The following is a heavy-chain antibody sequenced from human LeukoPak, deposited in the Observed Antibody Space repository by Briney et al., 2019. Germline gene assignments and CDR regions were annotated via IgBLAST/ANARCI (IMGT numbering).Heavy chain of an antibody. Sequence: GGSLRLSCAASGFTFSSYAMSWVRQAPGKGLEWVSAISGSGGSTYYADSVKGRFTISRDNSNNTLYLQMNSLRAEDTAVYYCAKGSRRSGYYYSNWGQGTLVTISS. CDR2: ISGSGGST. J-gene: IGHJ4*02. CDR1: GFTFSSYA. V-gene: IGHV3-23*01. CDR3: AKGSRRSGYYYSN. D-gene: IGHD3-22*01.